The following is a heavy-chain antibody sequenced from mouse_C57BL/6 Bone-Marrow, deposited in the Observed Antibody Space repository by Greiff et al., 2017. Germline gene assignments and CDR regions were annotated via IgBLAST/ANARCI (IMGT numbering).Heavy chain of an antibody. D-gene: IGHD1-2*01. Sequence: EVKLVESGEGLVKPGGSLKLSCAASGYTFSSYAMSWVRQTPEQRLEWVAYISSGGDYIYYADTVKGRFTIFRDNARYTLYLQMSSLKSEDTAMYYCTRDHYDGPSYAIDYWGQGTSVTVSS. CDR2: ISSGGDYI. CDR1: GYTFSSYA. V-gene: IGHV5-9-1*02. J-gene: IGHJ4*01. CDR3: TRDHYDGPSYAIDY.